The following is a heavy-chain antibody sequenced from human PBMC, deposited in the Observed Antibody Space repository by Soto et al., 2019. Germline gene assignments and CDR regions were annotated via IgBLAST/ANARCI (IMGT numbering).Heavy chain of an antibody. Sequence: GGSLRLSCAASGFTFSNAWMSWVRQAPGKGLEWVGRIKSKTDGGTTDYAAPVKGGFTISRDDSKNTLYLQMNSLKTEDAAVYYCTTALADCGGDYYFLYWGQGTLVTVSS. CDR1: GFTFSNAW. D-gene: IGHD2-21*02. J-gene: IGHJ4*02. CDR2: IKSKTDGGTT. V-gene: IGHV3-15*01. CDR3: TTALADCGGDYYFLY.